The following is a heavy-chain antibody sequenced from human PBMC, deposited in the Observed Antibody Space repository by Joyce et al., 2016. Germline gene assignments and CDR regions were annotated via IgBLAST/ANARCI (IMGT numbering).Heavy chain of an antibody. D-gene: IGHD3-10*01. CDR1: GFPLTVAW. V-gene: IGHV3-15*01. Sequence: EVQVAEYGGGLVKPGGSLRLSCAASGFPLTVAWMTWVRQAPGKGREWVGRIKSKTSGETTEYAAPVKGRFTISRDDSKNTVSLQMNGLRTEDTAVYFCAAEVAEVGFGELDHWGQGTLVTVSS. J-gene: IGHJ4*02. CDR3: AAEVAEVGFGELDH. CDR2: IKSKTSGETT.